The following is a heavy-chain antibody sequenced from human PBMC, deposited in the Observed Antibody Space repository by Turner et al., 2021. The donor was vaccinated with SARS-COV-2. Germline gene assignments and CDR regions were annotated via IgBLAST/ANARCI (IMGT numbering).Heavy chain of an antibody. J-gene: IGHJ6*02. CDR3: AKLAARSAYYYYGMDV. D-gene: IGHD6-6*01. Sequence: EVQLVESGGGLVQPGRSLRLSCAASGFTFDDYAMHWVRQAPGKGLEWVSGISWKSGTIDYADSVKGRFTISRDNAKNSLYLQMNSLRAEDTALYYCAKLAARSAYYYYGMDVWGQGTTVTVSS. CDR1: GFTFDDYA. V-gene: IGHV3-9*01. CDR2: ISWKSGTI.